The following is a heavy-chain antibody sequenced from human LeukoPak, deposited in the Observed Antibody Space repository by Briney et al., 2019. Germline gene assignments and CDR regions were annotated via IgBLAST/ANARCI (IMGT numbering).Heavy chain of an antibody. Sequence: SETLSLTCTVSGDSISSGGYYWSWIRQHPGKGLEWIVYIYYSGSTYYNPSLKSRVTISVDTSKNQFSLKLSSVTAADTAVYHCARETPPNDYDSSGYYYYFDYWGQGTLVTVSS. CDR1: GDSISSGGYY. D-gene: IGHD3-22*01. J-gene: IGHJ4*02. CDR3: ARETPPNDYDSSGYYYYFDY. CDR2: IYYSGST. V-gene: IGHV4-31*03.